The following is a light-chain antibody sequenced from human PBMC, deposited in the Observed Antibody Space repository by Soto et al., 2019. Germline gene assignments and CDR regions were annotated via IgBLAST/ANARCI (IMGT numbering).Light chain of an antibody. Sequence: QLVLTQSPSASASLGASVKLTCSLSSGHSSYDIAWCQQQPEKGPRYLMRLNGDGSHSKGDGIPDRFSGSSSGAERYLTISSLQSEDEADYYCQTWGTGIQVVFGGGTKLTVL. V-gene: IGLV4-69*02. CDR2: LNGDGSH. CDR3: QTWGTGIQVV. CDR1: SGHSSYD. J-gene: IGLJ2*01.